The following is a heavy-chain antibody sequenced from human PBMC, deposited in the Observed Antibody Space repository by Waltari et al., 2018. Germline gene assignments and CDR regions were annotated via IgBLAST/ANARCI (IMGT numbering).Heavy chain of an antibody. CDR3: ARTSSGYSSGWVDY. V-gene: IGHV5-51*01. D-gene: IGHD6-19*01. J-gene: IGHJ4*02. Sequence: EVQLVQSGAEVKKPGESLKISCKGSGYSFTSYWIGWVRQMPGKGLEWMGIIYPGDAVTRYSPSCQGQGTISADKSTSTAYLQWSSLKASDTAMYYCARTSSGYSSGWVDYWGQGTLVTVSS. CDR2: IYPGDAVT. CDR1: GYSFTSYW.